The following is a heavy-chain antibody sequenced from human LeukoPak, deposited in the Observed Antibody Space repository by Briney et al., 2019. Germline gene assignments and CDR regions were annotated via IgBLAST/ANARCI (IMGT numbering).Heavy chain of an antibody. Sequence: PGRSLRLSCAASGFTFSSYGMHWVRQAPGKGLEWVAVIWYDGSNKYYADSVKGRFTISRDNSKNTLYLQMNSLRAEDTAVYYCARESSGWYFDYWGQGTLVTVS. D-gene: IGHD6-19*01. CDR1: GFTFSSYG. CDR3: ARESSGWYFDY. CDR2: IWYDGSNK. V-gene: IGHV3-33*01. J-gene: IGHJ4*02.